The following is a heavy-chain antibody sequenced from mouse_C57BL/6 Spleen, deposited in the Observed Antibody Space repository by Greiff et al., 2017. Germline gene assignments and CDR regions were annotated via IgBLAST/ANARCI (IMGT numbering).Heavy chain of an antibody. D-gene: IGHD1-1*01. CDR3: ARDYGSSYPAW. V-gene: IGHV1-82*01. Sequence: QVQLQQSGPELVKPGASVKISCKASGYAFSSSWMNWVKQRPGKGLEWIGRIYPGDGDTNYNGKFKGKATLTADKSSSTAYMQLSSLTSEDSAVYFCARDYGSSYPAWWGQGTTLTVSS. CDR1: GYAFSSSW. J-gene: IGHJ2*01. CDR2: IYPGDGDT.